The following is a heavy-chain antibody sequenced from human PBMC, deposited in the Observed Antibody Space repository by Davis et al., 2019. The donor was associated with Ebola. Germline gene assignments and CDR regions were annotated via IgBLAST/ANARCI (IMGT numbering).Heavy chain of an antibody. CDR1: GFTFSSYA. J-gene: IGHJ4*02. CDR3: AKDLCSSTSCYPHGGY. V-gene: IGHV3-23*01. CDR2: ISGSGGST. D-gene: IGHD2-2*01. Sequence: PGGSLRLSCAASGFTFSSYAMSWVRQAPGKGLEWVSAISGSGGSTYYADSVKGRFTISRDNSKNTLYLQMNSLRAEDTAVYYCAKDLCSSTSCYPHGGYWGQGTLVTVSS.